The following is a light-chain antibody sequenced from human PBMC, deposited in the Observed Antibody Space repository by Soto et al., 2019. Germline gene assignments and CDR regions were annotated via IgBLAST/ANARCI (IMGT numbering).Light chain of an antibody. CDR1: SSDVGGYNY. Sequence: QSVLTQPASVSGSPGQSITISFTGTSSDVGGYNYVSWYQQYPGKAPKLMIYEVSNRPSGVSNRFSGSKSGNTASLTISGLQAEDEADYYCSSYTSSSTYVFGTGTKVTVL. V-gene: IGLV2-14*01. CDR2: EVS. J-gene: IGLJ1*01. CDR3: SSYTSSSTYV.